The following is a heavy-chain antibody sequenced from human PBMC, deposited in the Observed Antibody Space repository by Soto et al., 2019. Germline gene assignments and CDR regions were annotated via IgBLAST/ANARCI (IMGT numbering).Heavy chain of an antibody. Sequence: QITLKESGPTLVKPTQTLTLTCTVSGVSLRTSGVSVGWIRQPPGKALEWLALIYWDDDKRYNPSLRSRLTITKDTSKNQVVLTMTVMDPVDAATYYCAHFNTNIYLGELSFGYWGQGTLVTVSS. J-gene: IGHJ4*02. V-gene: IGHV2-5*02. CDR3: AHFNTNIYLGELSFGY. D-gene: IGHD3-16*02. CDR1: GVSLRTSGVS. CDR2: IYWDDDK.